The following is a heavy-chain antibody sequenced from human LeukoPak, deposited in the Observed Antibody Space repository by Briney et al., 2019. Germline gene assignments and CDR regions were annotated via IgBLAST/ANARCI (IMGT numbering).Heavy chain of an antibody. CDR3: AKVGYSSGWYDFDY. J-gene: IGHJ4*02. CDR2: ISGSGGST. CDR1: GLTFSSYA. Sequence: GGSLRLSCAASGLTFSSYAMSWVRQAPGKGLEWVSAISGSGGSTYYADSVKGRFTISRDNSKNTLYLQMNSLRAEDTAVYYCAKVGYSSGWYDFDYWGQGTLVTVSS. D-gene: IGHD6-19*01. V-gene: IGHV3-23*01.